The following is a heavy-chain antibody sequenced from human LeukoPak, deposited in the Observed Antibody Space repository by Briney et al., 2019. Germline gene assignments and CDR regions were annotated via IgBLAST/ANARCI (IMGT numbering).Heavy chain of an antibody. V-gene: IGHV3-48*01. Sequence: PGGSLRLSCAASGFTFSSYSMNWVRQAPGKGLEWVSYISSSSTIYYADSVKGRFTFSRDNAKNSLYLQMNSLRAEDTAVYYCARDQSLGYYDFWSGYYSGNWFDPWGQGTLVTVSS. D-gene: IGHD3-3*01. CDR1: GFTFSSYS. CDR2: ISSSSTI. CDR3: ARDQSLGYYDFWSGYYSGNWFDP. J-gene: IGHJ5*02.